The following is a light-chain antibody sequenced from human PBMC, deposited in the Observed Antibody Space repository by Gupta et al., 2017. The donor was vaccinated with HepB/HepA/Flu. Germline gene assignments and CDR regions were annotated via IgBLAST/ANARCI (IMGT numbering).Light chain of an antibody. CDR2: DVS. V-gene: IGLV2-14*03. CDR3: SSYTRSSTLGV. Sequence: QSALTQPASVSGSPGQSIPISCTGTSSDIGAFNYVSWYQQYPGRAPKLMIYDVSTRPPGVSNRFSGSKSVNTASLTISGLQAEDEADYYCSSYTRSSTLGVFGGGTKLTVL. J-gene: IGLJ3*02. CDR1: SSDIGAFNY.